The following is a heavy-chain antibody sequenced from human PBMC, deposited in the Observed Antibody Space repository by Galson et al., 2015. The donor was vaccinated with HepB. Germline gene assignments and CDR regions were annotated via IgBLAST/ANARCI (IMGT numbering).Heavy chain of an antibody. V-gene: IGHV3-23*01. CDR1: GFIFSSNA. CDR3: AQGDQL. J-gene: IGHJ4*02. CDR2: ISSSGGRT. D-gene: IGHD2-2*01. Sequence: SLRLSCAASGFIFSSNAMSWVRQAPGKGLEWVSIISSSGGRTYYADSVKGRFTISRDNSKNTLYLQMNSLRADDTAVYYCAQGDQLWGQGTLVTVSS.